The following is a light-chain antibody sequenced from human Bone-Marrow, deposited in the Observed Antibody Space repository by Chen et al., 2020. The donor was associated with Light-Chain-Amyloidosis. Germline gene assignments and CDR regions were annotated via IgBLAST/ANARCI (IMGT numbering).Light chain of an antibody. V-gene: IGKV3-20*01. CDR2: GSS. J-gene: IGKJ4*01. Sequence: EIVLTQSPGPLSLSPGEGANLSCRASQTISSNYLTWYQQQFGQAPRLLIYGSSSRATGIPDRFTGSGSGTDFTLTINRLEPEDFAMYYCQQYGTSPLTFGGGTKVEIK. CDR3: QQYGTSPLT. CDR1: QTISSNY.